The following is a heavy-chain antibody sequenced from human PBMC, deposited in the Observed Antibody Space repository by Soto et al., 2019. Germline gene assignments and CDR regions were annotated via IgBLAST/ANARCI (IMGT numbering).Heavy chain of an antibody. Sequence: SVKVSCKASGGTFSSYAISWVRQAPGQGLEWMGGIIPIFGTANYAQKFQGRVMITADESTSTAYMELSSLRSEDTAVYYCATSQKGYNWNYFDHWGQGALVTVSS. CDR1: GGTFSSYA. CDR3: ATSQKGYNWNYFDH. D-gene: IGHD1-20*01. V-gene: IGHV1-69*13. J-gene: IGHJ4*02. CDR2: IIPIFGTA.